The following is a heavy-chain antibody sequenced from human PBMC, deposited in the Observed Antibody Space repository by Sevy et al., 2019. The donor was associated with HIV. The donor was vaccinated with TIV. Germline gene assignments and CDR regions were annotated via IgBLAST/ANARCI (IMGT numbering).Heavy chain of an antibody. Sequence: ASVKVSCKASGCTFTGYYMHWVRQAPGQGLEWMGWINPNSGGTNYALKFQGRVNMTRDTSISTAYMELSRLRSDDTAVYYCAKGGTTRRDAFDIWGQGTMVTVSS. D-gene: IGHD1-1*01. CDR3: AKGGTTRRDAFDI. J-gene: IGHJ3*02. V-gene: IGHV1-2*02. CDR2: INPNSGGT. CDR1: GCTFTGYY.